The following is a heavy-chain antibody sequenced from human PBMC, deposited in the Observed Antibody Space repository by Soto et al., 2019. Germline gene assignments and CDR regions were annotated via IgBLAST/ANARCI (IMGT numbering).Heavy chain of an antibody. CDR1: GCTFSSYA. CDR3: ARSVSFRYQLLKRGMDV. J-gene: IGHJ6*02. V-gene: IGHV1-69*13. CDR2: IIPIFATA. D-gene: IGHD2-2*01. Sequence: SVKVSCKASGCTFSSYAISWVLQAPGQGLEWMGGIIPIFATANYAQKFQGRVMITVDESTSTAYMELSSLRSEDTAVYYCARSVSFRYQLLKRGMDVWGQGTTVTVSS.